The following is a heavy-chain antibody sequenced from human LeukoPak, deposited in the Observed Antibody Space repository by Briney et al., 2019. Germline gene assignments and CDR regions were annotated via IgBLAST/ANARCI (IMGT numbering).Heavy chain of an antibody. J-gene: IGHJ3*02. CDR2: ISYDGSDK. CDR3: AMDFGYQAGAFDI. D-gene: IGHD3-22*01. V-gene: IGHV3-30*03. CDR1: GFTFSSYG. Sequence: GRSLRLSCEATGFTFSSYGMHWVRQAPGKGLEWVAVISYDGSDKYYANSMKGRFTISRDNSKNTLYLQMNSLRAEDTALYYCAMDFGYQAGAFDIWGQGTMVTVSS.